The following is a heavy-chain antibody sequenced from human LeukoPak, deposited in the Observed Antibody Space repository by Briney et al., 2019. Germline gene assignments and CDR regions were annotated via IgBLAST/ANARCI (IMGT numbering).Heavy chain of an antibody. CDR2: IKQDGSEK. J-gene: IGHJ4*02. CDR3: AKDGITMVRGVMGYFDY. Sequence: GGSLRLSCAASGFTFSNYWMSWVRQAPGKGLEWVANIKQDGSEKLYVDSVKGRFTISRDNAKNSLYVQMNSLRAEDTAVYYCAKDGITMVRGVMGYFDYWGQGTLVTVSS. V-gene: IGHV3-7*01. CDR1: GFTFSNYW. D-gene: IGHD3-10*01.